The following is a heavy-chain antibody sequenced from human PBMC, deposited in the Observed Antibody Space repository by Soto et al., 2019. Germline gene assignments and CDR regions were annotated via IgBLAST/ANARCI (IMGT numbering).Heavy chain of an antibody. V-gene: IGHV1-18*04. D-gene: IGHD1-7*01. Sequence: ASVEVSCKASGYTFTSYGISWGRQAPGQGLEWMGGISAYNGNTNYAQKLQGRVAMTTDTSTSTAYMELRSLRSDDTAVYYCARVLGWNYGNIGPWRKGTLVTVCS. CDR3: ARVLGWNYGNIGP. J-gene: IGHJ5*02. CDR2: ISAYNGNT. CDR1: GYTFTSYG.